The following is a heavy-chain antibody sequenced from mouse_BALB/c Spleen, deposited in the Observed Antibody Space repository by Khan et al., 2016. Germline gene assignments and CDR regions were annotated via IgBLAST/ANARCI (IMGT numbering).Heavy chain of an antibody. CDR3: ARWLLRKYYFDY. CDR1: GYTFTDYS. Sequence: QIQLVQSGPELKKPGETVKISCKASGYTFTDYSMHWVKQAPGKGLKWMGWINTETGEPTYADDFKGRFAFSLETSASTAYLQINNLKNEDTATXFYARWLLRKYYFDYWGQGTTLTVSS. J-gene: IGHJ2*01. V-gene: IGHV9-2-1*01. D-gene: IGHD2-3*01. CDR2: INTETGEP.